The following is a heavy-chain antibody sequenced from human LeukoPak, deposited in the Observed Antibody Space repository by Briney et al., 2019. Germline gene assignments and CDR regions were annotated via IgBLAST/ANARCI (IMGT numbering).Heavy chain of an antibody. Sequence: TGGSLRLSCAASGFTFSSYSMNWVRQAPGKGLEWVSSISSSSSYIYYADSVKGRFTISRDNAKNSLYLQMNSLRAEDTAVYYCARVTVPPNAFAIWGQGTMVTVSS. CDR1: GFTFSSYS. D-gene: IGHD4-17*01. J-gene: IGHJ3*02. CDR3: ARVTVPPNAFAI. CDR2: ISSSSSYI. V-gene: IGHV3-21*01.